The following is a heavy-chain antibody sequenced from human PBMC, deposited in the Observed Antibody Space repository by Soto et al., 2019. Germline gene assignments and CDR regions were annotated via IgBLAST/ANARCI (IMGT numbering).Heavy chain of an antibody. J-gene: IGHJ5*01. Sequence: SVLLSLRCSVDWGYISGHSWPWIRQTPGKGLEWIGDINHSGRVNYSPSLKSRVTISLDTSKNQFSLTLSAVTAADTAMYYCSTRAYDTNGYYRFDPWGQGTLVTVSS. D-gene: IGHD3-22*01. CDR3: STRAYDTNGYYRFDP. V-gene: IGHV4-34*01. CDR2: INHSGRV. CDR1: WGYISGHS.